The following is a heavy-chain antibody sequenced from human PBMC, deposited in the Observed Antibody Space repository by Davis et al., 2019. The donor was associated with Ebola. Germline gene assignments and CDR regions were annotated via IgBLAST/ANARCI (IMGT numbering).Heavy chain of an antibody. CDR2: IYSGGST. CDR1: GFTVSSNY. Sequence: GGSLRLSCAASGFTVSSNYMSWVRQAPGKGLEWVSVIYSGGSTYYADSVKGRFTISRDNSKNTLYLQMNSLRAEDTAVYYCARERWLGDYYFDYWGQGTLVTVSS. CDR3: ARERWLGDYYFDY. D-gene: IGHD6-19*01. J-gene: IGHJ4*02. V-gene: IGHV3-53*01.